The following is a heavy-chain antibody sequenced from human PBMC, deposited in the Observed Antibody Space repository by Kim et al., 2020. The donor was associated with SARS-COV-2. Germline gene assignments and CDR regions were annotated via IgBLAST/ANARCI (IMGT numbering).Heavy chain of an antibody. V-gene: IGHV3-21*01. CDR3: ARDYYGDYHFDF. J-gene: IGHJ4*02. D-gene: IGHD4-17*01. Sequence: SAASVKGRFTTSIDNANNSLYLQMNSLLAEDTAVYYCARDYYGDYHFDFCGQGTLVTVSS.